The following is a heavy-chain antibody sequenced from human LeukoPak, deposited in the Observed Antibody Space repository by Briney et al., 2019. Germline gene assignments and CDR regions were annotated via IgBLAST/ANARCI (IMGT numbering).Heavy chain of an antibody. CDR1: GFTFSSFW. CDR2: IKQDGSEK. CDR3: ARDTAYELELRGCFDY. J-gene: IGHJ4*02. V-gene: IGHV3-7*03. Sequence: PGGSLRLSCAASGFTFSSFWMTWVRQAPGKGLEWVASIKQDGSEKYYVDSVKGRSTISRDNAKNSLYLQMNSLRAEDTAVFYCARDTAYELELRGCFDYWGQGTPVTVSS. D-gene: IGHD1-7*01.